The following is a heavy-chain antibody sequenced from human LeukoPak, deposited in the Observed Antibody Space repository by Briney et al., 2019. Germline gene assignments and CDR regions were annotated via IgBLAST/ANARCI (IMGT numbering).Heavy chain of an antibody. Sequence: GGSLRLSCAASGFTFSSYWMSWVRQAPGKGLGWVANIKQDGSEKYHVDSVKGRFTISRDNAKNSLYLQMNSLRAEDTAVYYCARRKLRSTYYYYYGMDVWGQGTTVTVSS. CDR2: IKQDGSEK. D-gene: IGHD1-26*01. J-gene: IGHJ6*02. CDR1: GFTFSSYW. CDR3: ARRKLRSTYYYYYGMDV. V-gene: IGHV3-7*01.